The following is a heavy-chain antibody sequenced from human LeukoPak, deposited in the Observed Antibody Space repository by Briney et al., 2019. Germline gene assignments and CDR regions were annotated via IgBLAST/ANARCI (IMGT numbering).Heavy chain of an antibody. CDR2: IYSGGST. Sequence: PGGSLRLSCAASGFTVSSNYMSWVRQAPGKGLEWVSVIYSGGSTYYADSVKGRFTISRDNSKNTLYLQMNSLRAEDTAVYYCARETEKQWQYWGQGTMATVSS. D-gene: IGHD6-19*01. V-gene: IGHV3-53*01. J-gene: IGHJ3*01. CDR1: GFTVSSNY. CDR3: ARETEKQWQY.